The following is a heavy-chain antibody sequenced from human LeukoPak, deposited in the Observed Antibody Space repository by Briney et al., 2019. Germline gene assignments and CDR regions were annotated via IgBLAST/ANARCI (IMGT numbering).Heavy chain of an antibody. J-gene: IGHJ3*01. Sequence: PSETLSLTCTLSGASIIGSSYYWAWIRQSPGKGLEWVGSVYNSGSTFYNPSLKTPLTISVDTPHNQFSLRLRSVTAADMGIYYCARNASVKHLERRGTFDVWGRGAMVIVS. D-gene: IGHD1-1*01. CDR2: VYNSGST. V-gene: IGHV4-39*01. CDR3: ARNASVKHLERRGTFDV. CDR1: GASIIGSSYY.